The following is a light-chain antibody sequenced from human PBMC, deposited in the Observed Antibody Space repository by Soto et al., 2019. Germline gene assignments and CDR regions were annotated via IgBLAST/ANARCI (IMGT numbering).Light chain of an antibody. CDR1: SSDIGGYNY. J-gene: IGLJ2*01. CDR3: SSYTSSTTLV. Sequence: QSVLTQPASVSGSPGQSITISCTGTSSDIGGYNYVSWYQQYPGKVPKLMIYEVTNRPSGVSNRFSGSKSGNTASLTISGLQTEDEADYYCSSYTSSTTLVFGGGTKVTVL. CDR2: EVT. V-gene: IGLV2-14*01.